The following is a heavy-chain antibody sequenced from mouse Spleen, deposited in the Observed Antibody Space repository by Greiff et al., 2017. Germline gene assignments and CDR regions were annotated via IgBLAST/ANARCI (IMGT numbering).Heavy chain of an antibody. CDR2: IYPRSGNT. CDR3: AREGYYGYDETAWFAY. V-gene: IGHV1-81*01. J-gene: IGHJ3*01. Sequence: QVQLQQSGAELARPGASVKLSCKASGYTFTSYGISWVKQRTGQGLEWIGEIYPRSGNTYYNEKFKGKATLTADKSSSTAYMELRSLTSEDSAVYFCAREGYYGYDETAWFAYWGQGTLVTVSA. D-gene: IGHD2-2*01. CDR1: GYTFTSYG.